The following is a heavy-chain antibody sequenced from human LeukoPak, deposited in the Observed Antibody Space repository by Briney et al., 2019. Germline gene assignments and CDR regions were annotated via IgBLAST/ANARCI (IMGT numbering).Heavy chain of an antibody. J-gene: IGHJ4*02. V-gene: IGHV3-21*01. CDR1: GFTFSSYS. CDR3: ARDRWDTAMVN. CDR2: ISSSSSYI. D-gene: IGHD5-18*01. Sequence: PGGSLRLSCAASGFTFSSYSMKWVRQAPGKGLEWVSSISSSSSYIYYADSVKGRFTISRDNAKNSLYLQMNSLRAEDTAVYYCARDRWDTAMVNWGQGTLVTVSS.